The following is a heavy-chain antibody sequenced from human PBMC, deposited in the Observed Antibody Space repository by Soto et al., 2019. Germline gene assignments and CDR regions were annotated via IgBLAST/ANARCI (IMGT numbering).Heavy chain of an antibody. Sequence: PSETLSLTCAVYGGSFSGYYWSCIRQRPGKGLELIGEINHSGSSNYNPSLKSRVTISVDTSKNQFSLKLSPVTAADTAVYYCARTRVTIIGVVMGGMDLWGQGTKVTVSS. CDR1: GGSFSGYY. V-gene: IGHV4-34*01. D-gene: IGHD3-3*01. J-gene: IGHJ6*02. CDR2: INHSGSS. CDR3: ARTRVTIIGVVMGGMDL.